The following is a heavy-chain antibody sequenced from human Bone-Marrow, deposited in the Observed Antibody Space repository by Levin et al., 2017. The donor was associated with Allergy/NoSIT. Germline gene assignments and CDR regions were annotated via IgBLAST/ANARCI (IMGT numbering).Heavy chain of an antibody. J-gene: IGHJ6*03. D-gene: IGHD3-16*01. CDR2: INPNSGGT. V-gene: IGHV1-2*02. Sequence: ASVKVSCKASGYIFTDYYIHWVRQAPGQGLEWMGWINPNSGGTKYAQKFQGRVTMTRDTFISTAYVDLRRLGFDDTAVYYCARAIASGGNTYYDYYMDVWGKGTTVTVSS. CDR3: ARAIASGGNTYYDYYMDV. CDR1: GYIFTDYY.